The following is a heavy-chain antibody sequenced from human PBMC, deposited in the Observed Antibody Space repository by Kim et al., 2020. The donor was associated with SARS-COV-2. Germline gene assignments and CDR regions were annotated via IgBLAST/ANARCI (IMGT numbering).Heavy chain of an antibody. D-gene: IGHD2-15*01. CDR1: GFTFSSYS. J-gene: IGHJ6*03. V-gene: IGHV3-30*04. CDR2: ISFDGSYI. CDR3: ARDRWFGGSSSFYYYSY. Sequence: GGSLRLSCAASGFTFSSYSMHWVRQAPGKGLEWVAFISFDGSYIYYADSVKGRFTISRDNSKNSLYLQMNSLRAEDTAVYYCARDRWFGGSSSFYYYSY.